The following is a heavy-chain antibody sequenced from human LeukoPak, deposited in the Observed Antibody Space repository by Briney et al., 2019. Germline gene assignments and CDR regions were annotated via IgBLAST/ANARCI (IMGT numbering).Heavy chain of an antibody. CDR3: ARALTGTTGYFDC. CDR1: GGSISSYY. Sequence: SETLCLTCTVSGGSISSYYWSWIRQPPGKGLEWIGYISYSGSTNYNPSLKSRVSISVDTSKNQCSLKLSSVTAADTAVYFCARALTGTTGYFDCWGQGTLATVSS. CDR2: ISYSGST. D-gene: IGHD1-20*01. J-gene: IGHJ4*02. V-gene: IGHV4-59*01.